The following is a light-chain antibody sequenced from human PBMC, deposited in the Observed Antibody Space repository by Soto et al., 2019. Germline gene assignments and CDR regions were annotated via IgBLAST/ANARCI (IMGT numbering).Light chain of an antibody. V-gene: IGKV3-15*01. J-gene: IGKJ1*01. CDR2: GAS. CDR1: QSVSDN. Sequence: EIVMTQSPATLSVSPGERATLSCRASQSVSDNLAWYQQKPGQAPRLLIYGASTRATGIPARFSGSGSGTEFTLTIGSLQSEDFAFYYCQQYNNWPRTFGQGTKVDIK. CDR3: QQYNNWPRT.